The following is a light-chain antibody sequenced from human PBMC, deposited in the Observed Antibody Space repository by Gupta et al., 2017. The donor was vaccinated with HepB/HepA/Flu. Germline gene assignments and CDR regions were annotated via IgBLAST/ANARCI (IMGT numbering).Light chain of an antibody. Sequence: SYELTQPLSVSVSPGQTASITCTGDKLGDKYACWYQQKPGQSPVLVIYQDSKRPSGIPERFSGSNSGNTATLTISGTQAMDEADYYCQAWDSSTPHVVFGGGTKLTVL. V-gene: IGLV3-1*01. CDR2: QDS. CDR1: KLGDKY. J-gene: IGLJ2*01. CDR3: QAWDSSTPHVV.